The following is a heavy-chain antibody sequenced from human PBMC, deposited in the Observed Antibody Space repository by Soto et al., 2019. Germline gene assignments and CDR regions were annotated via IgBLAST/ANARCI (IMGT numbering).Heavy chain of an antibody. Sequence: ASVKVSCKASGYTFTGYYMHWVRQAPGQGLEWMGWINPNSGGTNYAQKFQGWVTMTRDTSISTAYMELSRLRSDDTAVYYCARDSSSWTPDYFDYWGQGTLVTVSS. CDR1: GYTFTGYY. D-gene: IGHD6-13*01. J-gene: IGHJ4*02. V-gene: IGHV1-2*04. CDR2: INPNSGGT. CDR3: ARDSSSWTPDYFDY.